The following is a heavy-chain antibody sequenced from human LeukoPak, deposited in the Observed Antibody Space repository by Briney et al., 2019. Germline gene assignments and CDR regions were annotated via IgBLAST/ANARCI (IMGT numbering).Heavy chain of an antibody. D-gene: IGHD4-17*01. CDR2: IYYSGST. V-gene: IGHV4-59*01. CDR1: GGSISSYY. J-gene: IGHJ4*02. CDR3: AKRHYGDPRGGGDFDY. Sequence: PSETLSLTCTVSGGSISSYYWSWIRQPPGKGLEWIGYIYYSGSTNYNPSPKSRVTISVDTSKNQFSLRLSSVTAADTAVYYCAKRHYGDPRGGGDFDYWGQGTLVTVSS.